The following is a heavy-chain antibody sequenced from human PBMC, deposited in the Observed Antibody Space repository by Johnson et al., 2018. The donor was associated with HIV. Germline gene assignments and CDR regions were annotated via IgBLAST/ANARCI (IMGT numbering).Heavy chain of an antibody. Sequence: VQLVESGGGLMQPGGSLRLSCAASALSVSTNYISWVRQAPGKGLEWISVIYIGGNTYYADSVRGRFTISRDSSKNTVYLQMNSLRAEDTAVYYCAKDPMVATPANAFDIGGQGTMVTVSS. CDR1: ALSVSTNY. V-gene: IGHV3-53*01. CDR2: IYIGGNT. CDR3: AKDPMVATPANAFDI. J-gene: IGHJ3*02. D-gene: IGHD5-12*01.